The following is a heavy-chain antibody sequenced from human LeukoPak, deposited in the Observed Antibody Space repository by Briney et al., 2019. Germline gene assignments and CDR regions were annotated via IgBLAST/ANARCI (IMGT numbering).Heavy chain of an antibody. CDR3: ARDQFLRGYDSSGYYFHHYGMDV. CDR1: GGSISSGGYY. Sequence: SETLSLTCTVSGGSISSGGYYWSWIRQHPGKGLEWIGYIYYSGSTYYNPSLKSRVTISVDTSKNQFSLKLSSVTAADTAVYYCARDQFLRGYDSSGYYFHHYGMDVWGQGTTVTVSS. J-gene: IGHJ6*02. CDR2: IYYSGST. V-gene: IGHV4-31*03. D-gene: IGHD3-22*01.